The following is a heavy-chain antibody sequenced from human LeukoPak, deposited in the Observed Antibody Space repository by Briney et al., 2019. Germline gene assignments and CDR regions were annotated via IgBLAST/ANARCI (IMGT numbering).Heavy chain of an antibody. CDR1: GFTFSSYA. Sequence: GGSLRLSCAASGFTFSSYAMSWVRQAPGKGLEWVSAISGSGGSTYYADSVKGRFTISRDNSKNTLYLQMNSLRAEDTAVYYCARDSDHYYGSGSCYYWGQGTLVAVSS. J-gene: IGHJ4*02. CDR2: ISGSGGST. D-gene: IGHD3-10*01. CDR3: ARDSDHYYGSGSCYY. V-gene: IGHV3-23*01.